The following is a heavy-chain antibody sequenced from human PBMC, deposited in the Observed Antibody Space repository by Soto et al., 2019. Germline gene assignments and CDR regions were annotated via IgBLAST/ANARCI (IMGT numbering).Heavy chain of an antibody. D-gene: IGHD6-13*01. J-gene: IGHJ4*02. Sequence: GGSLRLSCAASEFTFSSYAMSWVRQAPGKGLEWVSTISGSGGRTYYADSVKGRFTISRDNSRNTLHLQMNSLRVEDTALYYCAKTLLSTSWYGLHDYVSQGTLVTGS. CDR1: EFTFSSYA. V-gene: IGHV3-23*01. CDR2: ISGSGGRT. CDR3: AKTLLSTSWYGLHDY.